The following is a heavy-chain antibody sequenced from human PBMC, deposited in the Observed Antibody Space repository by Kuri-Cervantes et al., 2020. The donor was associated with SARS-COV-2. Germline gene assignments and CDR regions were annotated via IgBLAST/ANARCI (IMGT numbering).Heavy chain of an antibody. CDR2: INPSGGST. D-gene: IGHD2-15*01. V-gene: IGHV1-46*01. CDR3: ARVAGSYYYYYGMDV. CDR1: GYTFTSYG. Sequence: ASVKVSCKASGYTFTSYGISWVRQAPGQGLEWMGIINPSGGSTSYAQKFQGGVTMTRDTSTSTVYMELSSLRSEDTAVYYCARVAGSYYYYYGMDVWGQGTTVTVSS. J-gene: IGHJ6*02.